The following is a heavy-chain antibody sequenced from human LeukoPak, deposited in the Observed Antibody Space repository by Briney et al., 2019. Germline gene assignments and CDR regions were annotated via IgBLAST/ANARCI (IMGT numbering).Heavy chain of an antibody. Sequence: GSSVKVSCKASGGTFSSYAISWVRQAPGQGLEWMGRIIPILGIANYAQKFQGRVTITADKSTSTAYMELSSLTSEDSALYFCAVQMFLVWGQGSLVTVSS. D-gene: IGHD3-10*02. J-gene: IGHJ4*02. V-gene: IGHV1-69*04. CDR1: GGTFSSYA. CDR3: AVQMFLV. CDR2: IIPILGIA.